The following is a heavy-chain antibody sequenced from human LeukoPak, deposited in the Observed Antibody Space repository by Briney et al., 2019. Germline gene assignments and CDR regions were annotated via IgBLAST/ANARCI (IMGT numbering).Heavy chain of an antibody. CDR3: ARERAYSGYDSREYNYFDY. CDR2: IYSGGST. V-gene: IGHV3-66*01. CDR1: GFTVSSNY. J-gene: IGHJ4*02. D-gene: IGHD5-12*01. Sequence: PGGSLRLSCAASGFTVSSNYMSWVRQAPGKGLEWVSVIYSGGSTYYADSVKGRFTISRDNSKNTVYLQMKSLRTEDTAMYYCARERAYSGYDSREYNYFDYWGQGTLVTVSS.